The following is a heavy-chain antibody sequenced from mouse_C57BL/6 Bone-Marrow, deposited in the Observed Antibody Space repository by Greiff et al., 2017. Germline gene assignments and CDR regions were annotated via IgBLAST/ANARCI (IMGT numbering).Heavy chain of an antibody. V-gene: IGHV14-4*01. CDR1: GFNIKDDY. Sequence: DVQLQESGAELVRPGASVKLSCTASGFNIKDDYMHWVKQRPEQGLEWIGWIDPENGDTEYASKFQGKATITADTSSNTAYLQLSSLTSEDTAVYYCSNYGSSRDYWGQGTTLTVSS. J-gene: IGHJ2*01. CDR2: IDPENGDT. CDR3: SNYGSSRDY. D-gene: IGHD1-1*01.